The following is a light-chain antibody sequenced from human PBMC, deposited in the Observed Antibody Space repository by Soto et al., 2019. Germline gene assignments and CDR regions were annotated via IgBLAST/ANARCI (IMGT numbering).Light chain of an antibody. CDR2: GNS. Sequence: QSVLTQPPSVSGAPGQRVTISCTGSSSNIGGGYDVHWYQQLPGTAPKLLISGNSNRPSGVPDRFSCSKSGTSASLAITGLQAEDEADYYCQSYDSSLSGWVFGGGTKLTVL. J-gene: IGLJ3*02. CDR3: QSYDSSLSGWV. CDR1: SSNIGGGYD. V-gene: IGLV1-40*01.